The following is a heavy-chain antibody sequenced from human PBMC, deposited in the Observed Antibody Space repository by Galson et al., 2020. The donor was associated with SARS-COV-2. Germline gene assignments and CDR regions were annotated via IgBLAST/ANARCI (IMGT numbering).Heavy chain of an antibody. V-gene: IGHV3-15*01. CDR3: TTGFGPTDP. D-gene: IGHD3-16*01. J-gene: IGHJ5*02. CDR2: IRSKADGGMT. CDR1: GCTFSNAW. Sequence: GGSLRLSCAASGCTFSNAWRSWVRQAPGKGLEWIGRIRSKADGGMTDYAAPVKGRFTISRDDSKNTLYLQINSLKTEDTGVYYCTTGFGPTDPLVQGTLVTVSS.